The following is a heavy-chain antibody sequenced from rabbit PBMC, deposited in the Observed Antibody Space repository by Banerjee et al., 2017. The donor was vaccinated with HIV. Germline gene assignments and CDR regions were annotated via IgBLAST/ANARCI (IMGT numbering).Heavy chain of an antibody. Sequence: QEQLVESGGGLVKPGASLTLTCKAAGFSFSSGYDMCWVRQAPGKGLEWIGCVHISTGITWYASWVNGRFTISRSTSLNTVDLKMTSLTAADTATYFCARGDIYGDGINARYLKLWGPGTLVTVS. CDR3: ARGDIYGDGINARYLKL. V-gene: IGHV1S43*01. J-gene: IGHJ4*01. D-gene: IGHD6-1*01. CDR2: VHISTGIT. CDR1: GFSFSSGYD.